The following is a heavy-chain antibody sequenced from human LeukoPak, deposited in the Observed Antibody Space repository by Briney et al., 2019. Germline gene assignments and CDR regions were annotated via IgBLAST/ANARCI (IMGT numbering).Heavy chain of an antibody. D-gene: IGHD5-18*01. Sequence: TGGSLRLSSAASGFTFTTYWMHWVRQAPGKGLVWVSHINSDGSITSYADSVKGRFTISRDNAKNTLYLQMNSLRAEDTAVYYCARDAVDTANAVWGQGTTVTVSS. J-gene: IGHJ6*02. CDR1: GFTFTTYW. CDR3: ARDAVDTANAV. V-gene: IGHV3-74*01. CDR2: INSDGSIT.